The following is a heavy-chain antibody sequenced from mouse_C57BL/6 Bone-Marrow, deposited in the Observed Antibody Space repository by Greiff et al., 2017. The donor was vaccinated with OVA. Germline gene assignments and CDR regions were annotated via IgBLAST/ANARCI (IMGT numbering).Heavy chain of an antibody. CDR2: ISSGSSTI. CDR1: GFTFSDYG. CDR3: ARGYGYGGYFDY. D-gene: IGHD2-2*01. J-gene: IGHJ2*01. Sequence: EVHLVESGGGLVKPGGSLKLSCAASGFTFSDYGMHWVRQAPEKGLEWVAYISSGSSTIYYADTVKGRFTISRDNAKNTLFLQMTSLRSEDTAMYYCARGYGYGGYFDYWGQGTTLTVSS. V-gene: IGHV5-17*01.